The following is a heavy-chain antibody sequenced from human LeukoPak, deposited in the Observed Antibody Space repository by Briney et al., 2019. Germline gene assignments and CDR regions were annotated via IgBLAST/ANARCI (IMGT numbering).Heavy chain of an antibody. D-gene: IGHD6-6*01. J-gene: IGHJ4*02. CDR3: AKRESSSSRTASDY. Sequence: GGSLRLSCAASGFTFSSYAMSWVRQAPGKGLEWVSAISGSGGSTYYADSVKGRFTISRDNSKNMLYLQMNSLRAEDTAVYYCAKRESSSSRTASDYWGQGTLVTVSS. CDR2: ISGSGGST. V-gene: IGHV3-23*01. CDR1: GFTFSSYA.